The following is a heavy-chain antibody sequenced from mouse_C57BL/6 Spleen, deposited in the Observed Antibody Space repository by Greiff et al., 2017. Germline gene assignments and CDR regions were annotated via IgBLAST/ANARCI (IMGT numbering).Heavy chain of an antibody. CDR2: IHPNGGSN. CDR3: TKYDYDAMDY. J-gene: IGHJ4*01. V-gene: IGHV1-64*01. Sequence: QVQLQQPGAELVKPGASVKLSCKASGYTFTSYWMHWVQQRPGQGLEWIGMIHPNGGSNNYNEKFKSKATLTVDKTTSTAYMQLSSLTSEDAAVYYCTKYDYDAMDYWGQGTSVTVSS. CDR1: GYTFTSYW.